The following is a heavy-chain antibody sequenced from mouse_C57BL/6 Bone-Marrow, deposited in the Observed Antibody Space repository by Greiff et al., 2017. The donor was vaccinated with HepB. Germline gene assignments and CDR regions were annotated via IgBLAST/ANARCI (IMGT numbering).Heavy chain of an antibody. Sequence: QVQLQQPGAELVKPGASVKLSCKASGYTFTSYWMHWVKQRPGQGLEWIGMIHPNSGSTNYNEKFKSKATLTVDKSSSTAYMQLSSLTSEDSAVYYCAKLWLRRRRSGYLDYWGQGTTLTVSS. CDR2: IHPNSGST. V-gene: IGHV1-64*01. D-gene: IGHD2-2*01. CDR1: GYTFTSYW. CDR3: AKLWLRRRRSGYLDY. J-gene: IGHJ2*01.